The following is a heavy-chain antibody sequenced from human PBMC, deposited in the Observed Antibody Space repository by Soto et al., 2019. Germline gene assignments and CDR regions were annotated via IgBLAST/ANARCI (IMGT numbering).Heavy chain of an antibody. CDR1: GYTFTSYD. Sequence: ASVKGSCKAAGYTFTSYDIDWVRQATGQGLEWMGWMNPNSGNTGYAQKFQGRVTMTRNTSISTAYMELRSLRSDDTAVYYCARDLIDITIFGVVSLDYWGQGTLVTVSS. D-gene: IGHD3-3*01. CDR2: MNPNSGNT. CDR3: ARDLIDITIFGVVSLDY. J-gene: IGHJ4*02. V-gene: IGHV1-8*01.